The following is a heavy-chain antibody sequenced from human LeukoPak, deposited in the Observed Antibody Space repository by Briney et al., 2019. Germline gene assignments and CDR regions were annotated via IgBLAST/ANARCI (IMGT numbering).Heavy chain of an antibody. J-gene: IGHJ3*02. V-gene: IGHV4-59*12. CDR1: GDSFSYFY. Sequence: SETLSLTCTVSGDSFSYFYWSWIRQPPGKGLEWIGYIYNSGSTNYNPSLKSRVTISLDTSRNQFSLKLNSVTAADTAVYYCAKSNGYGLVDIWGQGTMVTVSS. CDR2: IYNSGST. CDR3: AKSNGYGLVDI. D-gene: IGHD3-10*01.